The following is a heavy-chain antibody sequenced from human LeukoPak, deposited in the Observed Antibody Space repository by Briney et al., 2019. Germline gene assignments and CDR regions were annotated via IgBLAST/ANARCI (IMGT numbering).Heavy chain of an antibody. CDR3: AKAISGFDFDY. D-gene: IGHD3-16*01. V-gene: IGHV3-23*01. Sequence: PGGSLRLSCAASGFTFSSYAMSWVRQAPGKGLEWVSGISGSGGSTYSADSVKDRFTISRDNSKNTLYLRMNSLRAEDMAVYYCAKAISGFDFDYWGQGTLVTVSS. J-gene: IGHJ4*02. CDR2: ISGSGGST. CDR1: GFTFSSYA.